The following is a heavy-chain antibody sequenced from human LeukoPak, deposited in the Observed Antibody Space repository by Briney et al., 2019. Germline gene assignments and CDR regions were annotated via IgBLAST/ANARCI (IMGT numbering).Heavy chain of an antibody. CDR1: GYTSTTYG. CDR2: ISSYNGGA. Sequence: ASVNVSCKASGYTSTTYGFSWVRQAPGQGLEWMGWISSYNGGADYAQKLQGRVTMTTDTSTSTTYMKLRSLRSDDTAVYYCARQKKQTTAIDYWGQGTLVTVSS. J-gene: IGHJ4*02. V-gene: IGHV1-18*01. CDR3: ARQKKQTTAIDY. D-gene: IGHD6-25*01.